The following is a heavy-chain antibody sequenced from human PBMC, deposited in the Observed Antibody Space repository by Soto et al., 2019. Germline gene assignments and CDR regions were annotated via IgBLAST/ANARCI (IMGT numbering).Heavy chain of an antibody. CDR3: ASGVGSGSYYNQYNWFDP. J-gene: IGHJ5*02. D-gene: IGHD3-10*01. V-gene: IGHV1-18*01. Sequence: QVQLVQSGAEVKKPGASVKVSCKASGYTFTNYGISWVRQAPGQGLEWMGWISGYNGNTKYAQKLQGRVTMTTDTSTSTAYMELRSLRSDDTAVYYCASGVGSGSYYNQYNWFDPWGQGTLVTVSS. CDR2: ISGYNGNT. CDR1: GYTFTNYG.